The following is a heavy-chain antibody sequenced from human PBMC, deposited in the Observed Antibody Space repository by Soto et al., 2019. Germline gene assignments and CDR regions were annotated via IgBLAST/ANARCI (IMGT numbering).Heavy chain of an antibody. V-gene: IGHV1-18*01. Sequence: ASVKVSCKASGYTFTSYGISWVRQAPGQGLEWMGWISAYNGNTNYAQKLQGRVTMTTDTSTSTAYMELRSLRSDDTAVYYCAREYYDFWSGYQRGYFDYWGQGTLVTVSS. CDR3: AREYYDFWSGYQRGYFDY. J-gene: IGHJ4*02. CDR2: ISAYNGNT. CDR1: GYTFTSYG. D-gene: IGHD3-3*01.